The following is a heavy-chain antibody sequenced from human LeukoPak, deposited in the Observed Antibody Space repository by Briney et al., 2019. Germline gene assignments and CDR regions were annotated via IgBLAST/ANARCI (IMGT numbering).Heavy chain of an antibody. J-gene: IGHJ4*02. D-gene: IGHD6-13*01. CDR3: ARDLAIAAAGTSAY. CDR2: ISSSGSTI. Sequence: GGSLRLSCAASGFTFSDYYMSWIRQASGKGLEWVSYISSSGSTIYYADSVKGRFTISRDNAKNSLYLQMNSLRAEDTAVYYCARDLAIAAAGTSAYWGQGTLVTVSS. V-gene: IGHV3-11*04. CDR1: GFTFSDYY.